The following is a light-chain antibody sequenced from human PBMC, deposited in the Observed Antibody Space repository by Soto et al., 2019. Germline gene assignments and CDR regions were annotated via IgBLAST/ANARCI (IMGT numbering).Light chain of an antibody. CDR2: GAS. CDR3: QQYNSWLWT. V-gene: IGKV3-20*01. CDR1: QSVSSSD. J-gene: IGKJ1*01. Sequence: ALSQSPGTLSLSAGERATLSCRPRQSVSSSDLAWYQQKPGQAPRLLIYGASSRATGITDRFSGSGSGTEFTLIISSLQSEHSAVYYCQQYNSWLWTFGQGTKVDI.